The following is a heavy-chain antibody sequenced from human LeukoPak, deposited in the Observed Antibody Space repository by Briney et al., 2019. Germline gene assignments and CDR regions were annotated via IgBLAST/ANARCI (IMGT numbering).Heavy chain of an antibody. CDR3: ARDQQYDYVWGSYRPHYYYYGVDV. CDR1: GFTFSSYG. V-gene: IGHV3-33*01. CDR2: IWYDGSNK. D-gene: IGHD3-16*02. Sequence: GGSLRLSCAASGFTFSSYGMHWVRQAPGKGLEWVAVIWYDGSNKYYADSVKGRFTISRDNSKNTLYLQMNSLRAEDTAVYYCARDQQYDYVWGSYRPHYYYYGVDVWGQGTTVTVSS. J-gene: IGHJ6*02.